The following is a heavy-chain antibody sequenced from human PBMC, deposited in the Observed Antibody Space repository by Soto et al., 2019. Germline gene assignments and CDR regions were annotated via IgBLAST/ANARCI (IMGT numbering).Heavy chain of an antibody. J-gene: IGHJ6*02. CDR2: IDPSDSYT. Sequence: PGESLKISCKGSGYSFTSYWISWVRQMPGKGLEWMGRIDPSDSYTNYSPSFQGHVTISADKSISTAYLQWSSLKASDTAMYYCARCDGSSSEVTGLYYYYYYGMDVWGQGTTVTVSS. CDR3: ARCDGSSSEVTGLYYYYYYGMDV. D-gene: IGHD6-13*01. V-gene: IGHV5-10-1*01. CDR1: GYSFTSYW.